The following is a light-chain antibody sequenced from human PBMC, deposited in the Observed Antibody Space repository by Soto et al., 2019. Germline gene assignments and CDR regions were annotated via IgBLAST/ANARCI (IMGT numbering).Light chain of an antibody. CDR2: YND. CDR1: SSNIGSNT. Sequence: QSVLTQPPSASGTPGQRVTISCSGSSSNIGSNTVNWYQQLPGTAPKLLIYYNDQRPSGVPDRFSGSKSGTSASLAISGLQSEDEADYYCSSYAGSRNVFGTGTKVT. J-gene: IGLJ1*01. CDR3: SSYAGSRNV. V-gene: IGLV1-44*01.